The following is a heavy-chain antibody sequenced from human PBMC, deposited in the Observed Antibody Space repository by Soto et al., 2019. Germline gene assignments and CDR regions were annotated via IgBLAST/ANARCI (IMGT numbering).Heavy chain of an antibody. CDR3: ANPTAYSSGWRFDY. D-gene: IGHD6-19*01. Sequence: PGGSLRLSCVASGFTFTTYVMSWVRQAPGKGLEWVSAISGSGGSTYYADSVKGRFTISRDNSKNTLYLQMSSLRAEDTAVYYCANPTAYSSGWRFDYWGQGTLVTVSS. J-gene: IGHJ4*02. CDR1: GFTFTTYV. V-gene: IGHV3-23*01. CDR2: ISGSGGST.